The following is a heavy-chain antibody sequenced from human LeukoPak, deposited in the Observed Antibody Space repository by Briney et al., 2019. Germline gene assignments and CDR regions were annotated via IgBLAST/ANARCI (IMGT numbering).Heavy chain of an antibody. D-gene: IGHD3-22*01. CDR3: ARGPHYHDSSGYSPYYYYYMDV. Sequence: SETLSLTCAVYGGSFSDYYWTWIRQPPGKRLEWIGEINHSGSINYNPSLKSRVTISVDTSKNQFSPKLSSVTAADTAVYYCARGPHYHDSSGYSPYYYYYMDVWGKGTTVTVSS. V-gene: IGHV4-34*01. CDR2: INHSGSI. J-gene: IGHJ6*03. CDR1: GGSFSDYY.